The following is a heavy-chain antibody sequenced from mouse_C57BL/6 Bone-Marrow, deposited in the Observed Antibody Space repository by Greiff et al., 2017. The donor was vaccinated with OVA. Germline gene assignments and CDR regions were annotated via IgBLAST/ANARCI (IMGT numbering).Heavy chain of an antibody. J-gene: IGHJ2*01. CDR1: GYTFTDYE. CDR3: TRWLPDY. Sequence: VKLMESGAELVRPGASVTLSCQASGYTFTDYEMHWVKQTPVHGLEWIGAIDPVNGGPAYHQKFKGKAILTADKSSSTAYRELRSLTSEDSAVYYWTRWLPDYWGQGTTLTVSS. D-gene: IGHD2-2*01. V-gene: IGHV1-15*01. CDR2: IDPVNGGP.